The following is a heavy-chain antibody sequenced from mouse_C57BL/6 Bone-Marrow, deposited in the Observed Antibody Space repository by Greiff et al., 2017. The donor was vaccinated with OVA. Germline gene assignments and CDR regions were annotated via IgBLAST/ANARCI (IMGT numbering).Heavy chain of an antibody. CDR2: IYPGGGYT. Sequence: VKLMESGAELVRPGTSVKMSCKASGYTFTNYWIGWAKQRPGHGLEWIGDIYPGGGYTNYNEKFKGKATLTADKSSSTAYMQFSSLTSEDSAIYYCATGPFDYWGQGTTLTVSS. V-gene: IGHV1-63*01. CDR3: ATGPFDY. J-gene: IGHJ2*01. CDR1: GYTFTNYW.